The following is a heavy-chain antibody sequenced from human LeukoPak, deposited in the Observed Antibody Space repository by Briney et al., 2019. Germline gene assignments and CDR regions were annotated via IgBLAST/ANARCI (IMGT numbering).Heavy chain of an antibody. CDR2: INPNSGGT. J-gene: IGHJ4*02. CDR1: GYTFTGYY. Sequence: ASVKVSCKASGYTFTGYYMHWVRQAPGQGLEWMGWINPNSGGTNYAQKFQGRVTMTRDTSISTAYMELSRLRSGDTAVYYCARETAYSSGCDYWGQGTLVTVSS. D-gene: IGHD6-19*01. CDR3: ARETAYSSGCDY. V-gene: IGHV1-2*02.